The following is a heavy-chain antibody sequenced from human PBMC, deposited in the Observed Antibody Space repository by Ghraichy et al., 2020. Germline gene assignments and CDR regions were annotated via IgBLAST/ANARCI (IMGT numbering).Heavy chain of an antibody. CDR2: ISGSASDT. V-gene: IGHV3-23*01. J-gene: IGHJ6*03. CDR1: GFTFSIYA. Sequence: GGSLRLSCGASGFTFSIYAMSWVRQAPGKGLEWVSGISGSASDTYYADSVKGRFTISRDNSKNTLYLQMNSLRAEDTAVYYCAKRGADIGKFVYYYYYMDVWGKGTTVTVSS. D-gene: IGHD4-23*01. CDR3: AKRGADIGKFVYYYYYMDV.